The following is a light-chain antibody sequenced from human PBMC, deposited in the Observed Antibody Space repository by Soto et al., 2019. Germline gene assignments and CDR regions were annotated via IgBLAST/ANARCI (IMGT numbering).Light chain of an antibody. CDR3: QQRSNWPIT. J-gene: IGKJ5*01. CDR2: GAS. Sequence: EIVLTQSPGTQSLSPGARATLSCRASQSVRSSYLAWYQQKPGQAPRLLIYGASSRATGIPARFSGSGSGTDFTLTISSLEPEDFAVYYCQQRSNWPITFGQGTRLEIK. V-gene: IGKV3D-20*02. CDR1: QSVRSSY.